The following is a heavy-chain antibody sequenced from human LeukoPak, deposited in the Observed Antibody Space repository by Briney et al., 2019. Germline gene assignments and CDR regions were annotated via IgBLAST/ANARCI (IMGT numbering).Heavy chain of an antibody. CDR3: ARDGSPSGTYQQGYFDY. CDR2: ISYDKSNK. D-gene: IGHD1-26*01. J-gene: IGHJ4*02. V-gene: IGHV3-30-3*01. CDR1: SLHFHHYP. Sequence: ALLLPGHHPSLHFHHYPLPWVRQAQGKGHQHVSLISYDKSNKYYADSVKGRFTISRDNSKNTLYLQMNSLKTEDTAVCYCARDGSPSGTYQQGYFDYWGQRTLVTVSS.